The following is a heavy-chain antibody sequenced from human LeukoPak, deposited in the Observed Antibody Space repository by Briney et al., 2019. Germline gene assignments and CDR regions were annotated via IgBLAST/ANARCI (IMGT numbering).Heavy chain of an antibody. V-gene: IGHV1-69*04. Sequence: SVKVSCKASGGTFSSHVITWVRQAPGQGHEWMGRIIPILTITNYAQNFQGRVTITADKSTSTAYMEMSSLRSDDTAVYYCAILAGRSKEFDYWGQGTLVTVSS. CDR1: GGTFSSHV. CDR3: AILAGRSKEFDY. D-gene: IGHD3-10*01. CDR2: IIPILTIT. J-gene: IGHJ4*02.